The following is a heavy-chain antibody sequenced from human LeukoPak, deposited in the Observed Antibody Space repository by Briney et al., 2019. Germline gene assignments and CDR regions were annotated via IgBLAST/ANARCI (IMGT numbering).Heavy chain of an antibody. J-gene: IGHJ4*02. V-gene: IGHV4-38-2*02. D-gene: IGHD2-2*02. Sequence: SETXSLTCTVSGYSISSGYFWAWIRQPPGKGLEWIGSIYHSGSTYYNPSLKSRVTISVDTSKNQFSLKLSSVTAADTAVYYCARVGYCSSTSCYTAHFDYWGQGTLVTVSS. CDR1: GYSISSGYF. CDR3: ARVGYCSSTSCYTAHFDY. CDR2: IYHSGST.